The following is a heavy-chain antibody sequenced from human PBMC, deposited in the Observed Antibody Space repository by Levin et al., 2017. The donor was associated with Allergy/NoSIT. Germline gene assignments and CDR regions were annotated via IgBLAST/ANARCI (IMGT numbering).Heavy chain of an antibody. CDR2: TYYRSKWFN. Sequence: NPSETLSLTCAISGDSVSSNSAAWNWIRQSPSGGLEWLGRTYYRSKWFNEYAVSVRSRITINPDTSKNQFSLQLNSVTPEDTAMYYCARDLGIIITAWGQGTLVTVSS. CDR1: GDSVSSNSAA. V-gene: IGHV6-1*01. D-gene: IGHD3-10*01. J-gene: IGHJ5*02. CDR3: ARDLGIIITA.